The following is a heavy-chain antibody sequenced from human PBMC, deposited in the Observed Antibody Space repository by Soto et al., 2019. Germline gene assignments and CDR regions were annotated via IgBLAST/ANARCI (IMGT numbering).Heavy chain of an antibody. D-gene: IGHD2-8*01. CDR2: IYPGDSDT. J-gene: IGHJ4*02. CDR3: ARLMVVQPLDFDY. Sequence: GESLKSSCKGSGYSFTSYWIGWVRQMPGKGLEWMGIIYPGDSDTRHSPSFQGQVTISADKSISTAYLQWSSLKASDTAMYYCARLMVVQPLDFDYWGQGTLVTVSS. V-gene: IGHV5-51*01. CDR1: GYSFTSYW.